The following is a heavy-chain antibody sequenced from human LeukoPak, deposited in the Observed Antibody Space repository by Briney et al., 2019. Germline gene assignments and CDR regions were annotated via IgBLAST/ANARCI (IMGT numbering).Heavy chain of an antibody. CDR2: IYTSGRT. CDR1: GGSISSGSYY. CDR3: ARSPYLGTYGYGPWELPVSYFDY. D-gene: IGHD5-18*01. J-gene: IGHJ4*02. V-gene: IGHV4-61*02. Sequence: SETLSLTCTVSGGSISSGSYYWNWIRQPAGKGLEWIGRIYTSGRTNYNPSLKSRVTISVDTSKNQFSLKLSAVTAADTAVYYYARSPYLGTYGYGPWELPVSYFDYWGQGTLVTVSS.